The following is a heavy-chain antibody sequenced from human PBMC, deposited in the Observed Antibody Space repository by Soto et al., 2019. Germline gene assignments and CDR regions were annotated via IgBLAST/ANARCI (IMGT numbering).Heavy chain of an antibody. V-gene: IGHV4-34*01. D-gene: IGHD2-8*02. CDR2: INHSGST. CDR1: GGSLSGYY. CDR3: ARDKITGLFGY. Sequence: SETLSLTYAVYGGSLSGYYWTWIRQPPGTGLEWIGEINHSGSTNYNPSLKSRVTISVDTSKNQFSLKLTSVTAADTAVYYCARDKITGLFGYWGQGTLVTVSS. J-gene: IGHJ4*02.